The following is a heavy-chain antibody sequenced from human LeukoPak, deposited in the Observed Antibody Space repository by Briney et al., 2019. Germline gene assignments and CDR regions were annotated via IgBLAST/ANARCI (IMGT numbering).Heavy chain of an antibody. Sequence: PGGSLGLSCAASGFTFSSYAMSWVRQAPGKGLEWVSAISGSGGSTYYADSVKGRFTISRDNSKNTLYLQMNSLRAENTAVYYCALLSGDYGYWGQGTLVTVSS. D-gene: IGHD4-17*01. CDR2: ISGSGGST. J-gene: IGHJ4*02. V-gene: IGHV3-23*01. CDR1: GFTFSSYA. CDR3: ALLSGDYGY.